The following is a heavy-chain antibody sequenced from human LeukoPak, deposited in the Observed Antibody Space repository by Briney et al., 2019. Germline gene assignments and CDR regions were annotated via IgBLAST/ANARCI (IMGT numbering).Heavy chain of an antibody. J-gene: IGHJ4*02. V-gene: IGHV1-24*01. CDR3: ATVKQWLDYFDY. CDR2: FDPEDGET. CDR1: GYTLTELS. Sequence: ASVKVSCKVSGYTLTELSMHWVRQAPGKGLEWMGGFDPEDGETIYAQKFQGRVTMTEDTSTDTAYMELSSLRSEDTAVYYCATVKQWLDYFDYWGQGTVVTVSS. D-gene: IGHD6-19*01.